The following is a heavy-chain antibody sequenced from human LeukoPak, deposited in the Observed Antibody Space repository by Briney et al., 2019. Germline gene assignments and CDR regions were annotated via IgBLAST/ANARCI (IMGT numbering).Heavy chain of an antibody. Sequence: GGSLRLSCAATGFTFSIYSMNWVRQAPGKGLEWVSSISSTSSYISYGDSVKGRFTISRDNAKNSLYLQMNGLRAEDTAVYYCAKGLLWFGELLAYFDYWGQGTLVTVSS. J-gene: IGHJ4*02. D-gene: IGHD3-10*01. CDR1: GFTFSIYS. V-gene: IGHV3-21*04. CDR3: AKGLLWFGELLAYFDY. CDR2: ISSTSSYI.